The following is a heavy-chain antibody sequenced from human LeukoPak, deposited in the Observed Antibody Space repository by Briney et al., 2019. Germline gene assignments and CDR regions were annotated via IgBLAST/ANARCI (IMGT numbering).Heavy chain of an antibody. J-gene: IGHJ6*03. V-gene: IGHV4-38-2*02. D-gene: IGHD5-18*01. CDR3: ARRSSYGQAPYYYYMDV. CDR1: GYSISSGYY. Sequence: SETLSLTCTVSGYSISSGYYWGWIRQPPGKGLEWIGDIHHSGSTNYSPSLKSPVTISIDTSNNQFSLRVTSVTAADTAVYYCARRSSYGQAPYYYYMDVWGKGTTVIVSS. CDR2: IHHSGST.